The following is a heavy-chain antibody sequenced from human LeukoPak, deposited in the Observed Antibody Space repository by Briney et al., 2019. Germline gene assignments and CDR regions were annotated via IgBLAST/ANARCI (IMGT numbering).Heavy chain of an antibody. J-gene: IGHJ4*02. V-gene: IGHV3-7*01. D-gene: IGHD2-15*01. CDR3: ARVGAQYCSGGSCYIDY. Sequence: GSLRLSCAASGFTFSSYWMSWVRQAPGKGLEWVANIKKDGSERYYVDSVKGRFTISRDNAKNSLYLQMNSLRAEDTAVYYCARVGAQYCSGGSCYIDYWGQGTLVTVSS. CDR2: IKKDGSER. CDR1: GFTFSSYW.